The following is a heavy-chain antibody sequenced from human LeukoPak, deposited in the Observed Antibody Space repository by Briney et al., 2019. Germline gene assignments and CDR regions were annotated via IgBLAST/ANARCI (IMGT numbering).Heavy chain of an antibody. Sequence: SETLSLTCTVSGGSISSGDYYWSWIRQPPGKGLEWIGYIYYSGSTYYNPSLKSRVTISVDTSKNQFSLKLSSVTAADTAVYYCARAGRDYYDSSGYSPYDYWGQGTLVTVSS. D-gene: IGHD3-22*01. CDR1: GGSISSGDYY. CDR2: IYYSGST. V-gene: IGHV4-30-4*01. CDR3: ARAGRDYYDSSGYSPYDY. J-gene: IGHJ4*02.